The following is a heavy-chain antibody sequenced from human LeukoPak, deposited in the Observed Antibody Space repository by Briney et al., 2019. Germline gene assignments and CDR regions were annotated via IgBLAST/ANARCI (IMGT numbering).Heavy chain of an antibody. CDR1: GYTFTGYY. Sequence: ASVKVSCKASGYTFTGYYMDWVRQAPGQGLEWMGWINPNSGGTNYAQKFQGRVTMTRDTSISTAYMELSRLRSDDTAVYYCARETGGIFGLVAYGAFGIWGQGTRVTVSS. J-gene: IGHJ3*02. D-gene: IGHD3-3*01. V-gene: IGHV1-2*02. CDR2: INPNSGGT. CDR3: ARETGGIFGLVAYGAFGI.